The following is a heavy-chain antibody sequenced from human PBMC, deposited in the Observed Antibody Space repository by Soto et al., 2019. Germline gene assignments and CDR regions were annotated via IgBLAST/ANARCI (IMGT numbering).Heavy chain of an antibody. CDR1: GASISSGGYY. Sequence: QVQLQESGPGLVKPSQTLSLTCTVSGASISSGGYYWNWIRQHPGKGLEWIGSINYSGSTYYNPSLKSRVTISVDTSKNEFSLKLSSVTAADTAVYYCARDGRGRGIAVAGRFWYFDLWGRGTLVTVSS. CDR2: INYSGST. D-gene: IGHD6-19*01. J-gene: IGHJ2*01. CDR3: ARDGRGRGIAVAGRFWYFDL. V-gene: IGHV4-31*03.